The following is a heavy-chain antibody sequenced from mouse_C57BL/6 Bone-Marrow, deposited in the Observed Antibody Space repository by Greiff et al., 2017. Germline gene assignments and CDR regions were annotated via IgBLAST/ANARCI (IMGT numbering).Heavy chain of an antibody. V-gene: IGHV1-82*01. J-gene: IGHJ2*01. CDR1: GYAFSSSW. D-gene: IGHD1-1*01. CDR2: IYPGDGDT. Sequence: VQLQQSGPELVKPGASVKISCKASGYAFSSSWMNWVKQRPGQGLEWIGRIYPGDGDTNYNGKFKGKATLTADKSSSTAYMQLSSLTSEDYAVCVCAAAVVSLDYWGQGTTLTVSS. CDR3: AAAVVSLDY.